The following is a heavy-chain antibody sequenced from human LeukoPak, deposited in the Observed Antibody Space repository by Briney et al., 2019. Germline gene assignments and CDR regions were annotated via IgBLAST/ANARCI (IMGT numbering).Heavy chain of an antibody. CDR1: GGSISSGSYY. V-gene: IGHV4-61*02. J-gene: IGHJ5*02. CDR3: ARGTHVDTAMVMKFGFSNWFDP. CDR2: IYTSGST. Sequence: KSSETLSLTCTVSGGSISSGSYYWSWIRQPAGKGLEWIGRIYTSGSTNYNPSLKSRVTISVDTSKNQFSLKLSSVTAADTAVYYCARGTHVDTAMVMKFGFSNWFDPWGQGTLVTVSS. D-gene: IGHD5-18*01.